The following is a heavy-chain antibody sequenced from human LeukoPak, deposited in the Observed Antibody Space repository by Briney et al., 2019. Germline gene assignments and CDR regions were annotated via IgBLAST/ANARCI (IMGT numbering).Heavy chain of an antibody. Sequence: GGSLRPSCAASGFIFSSYAMSWVRQAPGKGLEWVSVISGSGGSTYYADSVKGRFTISRDTSKNTLYLQLSSLRAEDTALYYCAKALGELSFIVDYWGQGTLVTVSS. CDR3: AKALGELSFIVDY. CDR2: ISGSGGST. CDR1: GFIFSSYA. J-gene: IGHJ4*02. D-gene: IGHD3-16*02. V-gene: IGHV3-23*01.